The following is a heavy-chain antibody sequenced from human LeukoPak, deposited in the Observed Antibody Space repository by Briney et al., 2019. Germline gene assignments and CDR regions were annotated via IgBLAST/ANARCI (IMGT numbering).Heavy chain of an antibody. Sequence: GRSLRLSCAASGSTFSSYGMHWVRQAPGKGLEWVAVIWYDGSNKYYADSVKGRFTISRDNSKNTLYLQMNSLRAEDTAVYYCASSRIDYGDYDLDPWGQGTLVTVSS. V-gene: IGHV3-33*01. CDR3: ASSRIDYGDYDLDP. D-gene: IGHD4-17*01. CDR2: IWYDGSNK. J-gene: IGHJ5*02. CDR1: GSTFSSYG.